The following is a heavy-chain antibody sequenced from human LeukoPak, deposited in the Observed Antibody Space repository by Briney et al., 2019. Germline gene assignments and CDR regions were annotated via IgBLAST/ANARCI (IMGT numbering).Heavy chain of an antibody. J-gene: IGHJ5*02. CDR2: SYYSGNT. CDR3: ATAPYEYIWGTYRTNWFDP. CDR1: GGAISSGDYY. Sequence: SQTLSLTCTVSGGAISSGDYYWSWIRQPPGKGLEWIGYSYYSGNTYYNPSLKSRVTISMDTSKNQFSLKLNSMTAADTAVYYCATAPYEYIWGTYRTNWFDPWGQGTLVTVSS. V-gene: IGHV4-30-4*01. D-gene: IGHD3-16*02.